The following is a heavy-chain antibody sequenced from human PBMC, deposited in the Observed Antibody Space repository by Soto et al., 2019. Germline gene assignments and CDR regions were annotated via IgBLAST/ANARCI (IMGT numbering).Heavy chain of an antibody. CDR1: EYPSTRYY. CDR3: ARDAGDSTGVFDY. D-gene: IGHD7-27*01. V-gene: IGHV1-46*01. J-gene: IGHJ4*02. Sequence: ASLNVSYKATEYPSTRYYMHFVRQPPGQVPECMSIDNHTGGSTRYAKQFHGRVTMSSHTSLTTAYMELRSLRSDDTAVYYCARDAGDSTGVFDYWGQGTLVTVSS. CDR2: DNHTGGST.